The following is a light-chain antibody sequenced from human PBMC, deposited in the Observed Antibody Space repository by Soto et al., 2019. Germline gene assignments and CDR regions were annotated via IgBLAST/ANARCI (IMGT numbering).Light chain of an antibody. Sequence: DIQMTQSPSSLSASVGDRVTITCRASQRISSYLNWYQQKPGKAPKLLIYAASSLQSGVPSRFSGSGSGTDFTFTISSLQHEDFATYYCQQSYSTPPTFGQGTKVEIK. CDR3: QQSYSTPPT. V-gene: IGKV1-39*01. CDR1: QRISSY. CDR2: AAS. J-gene: IGKJ1*01.